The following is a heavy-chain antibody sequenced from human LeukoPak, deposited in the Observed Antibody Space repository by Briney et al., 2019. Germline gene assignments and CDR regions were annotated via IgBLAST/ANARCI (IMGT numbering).Heavy chain of an antibody. J-gene: IGHJ5*02. CDR3: ARTQYYGSGRWFDP. CDR1: GGSIRSYY. Sequence: SETLSLTCTVSGGSIRSYYWSWIRQPAGKGLEWIGRIYTSGSTYYNPSLKSRVTISVDTSKNQFSLKLSSVTAADTAVYYCARTQYYGSGRWFDPWGQGTLVTVSS. CDR2: IYTSGST. D-gene: IGHD3-10*01. V-gene: IGHV4-4*07.